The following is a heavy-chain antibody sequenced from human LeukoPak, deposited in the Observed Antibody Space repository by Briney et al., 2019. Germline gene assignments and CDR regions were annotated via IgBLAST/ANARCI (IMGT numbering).Heavy chain of an antibody. Sequence: GGSLRLSCAASGFTFSSYAMHWVRQAPGKGLEWVAIISYDGSDKYYADSVKGRLTISRDNSKSTLYLQMISLRTEDTAVYYCARMSSRGFYFDCWGQGTLVTVSS. J-gene: IGHJ4*02. CDR3: ARMSSRGFYFDC. D-gene: IGHD3-10*01. CDR1: GFTFSSYA. CDR2: ISYDGSDK. V-gene: IGHV3-30-3*01.